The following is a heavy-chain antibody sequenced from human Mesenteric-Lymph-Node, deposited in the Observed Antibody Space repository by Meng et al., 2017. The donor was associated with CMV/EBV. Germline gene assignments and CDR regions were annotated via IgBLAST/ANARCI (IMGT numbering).Heavy chain of an antibody. D-gene: IGHD3-22*01. CDR3: ARGRYYDSGGYYYYFDY. J-gene: IGHJ4*02. V-gene: IGHV4-59*01. CDR1: GGSISTYY. Sequence: SETLSLTCTVSGGSISTYYWSWIRLPPGKGLEWIGYIHYSGSTDYNPSLKSRVTISVDTSKNQFSLKLSSVTAADTAVYYCARGRYYDSGGYYYYFDYWGQGALVTVSS. CDR2: IHYSGST.